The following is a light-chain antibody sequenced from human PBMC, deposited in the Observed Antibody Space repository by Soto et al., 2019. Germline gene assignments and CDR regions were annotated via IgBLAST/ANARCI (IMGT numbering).Light chain of an antibody. J-gene: IGKJ4*01. CDR1: QRLWGSS. CDR3: QQYGSSPLT. CDR2: GAS. V-gene: IGKV3-20*01. Sequence: EIVLTQSPGTLSVSPGERANLLFRARQRLWGSSLAWYQQRLGQAPRLLIYGASRRATGIPDRFSGSGSGTDFTLTISRLEPEDFAVYYCQQYGSSPLTFGGGTKVEIK.